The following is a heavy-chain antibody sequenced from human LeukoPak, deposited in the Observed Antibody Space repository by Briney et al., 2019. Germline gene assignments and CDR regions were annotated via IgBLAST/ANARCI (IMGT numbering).Heavy chain of an antibody. J-gene: IGHJ4*02. CDR1: RGTFIRYA. Sequence: ASVKVSCKTSRGTFIRYAISWVRQAPGQGLEWMGGIIPIFGTANYAQKFQGRVTITTDESTSTAYMELSSLRSEDTAVYYCARCRVQRVATYEYYFDYWGQGTLVTVCS. CDR2: IIPIFGTA. CDR3: ARCRVQRVATYEYYFDY. V-gene: IGHV1-69*05. D-gene: IGHD5-12*01.